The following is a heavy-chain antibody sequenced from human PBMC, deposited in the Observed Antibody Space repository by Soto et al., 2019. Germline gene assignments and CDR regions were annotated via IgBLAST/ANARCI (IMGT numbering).Heavy chain of an antibody. CDR1: GGSVSSGSYY. J-gene: IGHJ4*02. D-gene: IGHD2-15*01. V-gene: IGHV4-61*01. CDR2: IYYSGST. CDR3: AREPRYCSGGSCGADYFDY. Sequence: SETLSLTCTVSGGSVSSGSYYWGWIRQPPGKGLEWIGYIYYSGSTNYNPSLKSRVTISVDTSKNQFSLKLSSVTAADTAVYYCAREPRYCSGGSCGADYFDYWGQGNLVTVSS.